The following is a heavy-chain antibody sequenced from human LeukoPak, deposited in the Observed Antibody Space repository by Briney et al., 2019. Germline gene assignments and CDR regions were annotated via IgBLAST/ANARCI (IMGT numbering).Heavy chain of an antibody. J-gene: IGHJ4*02. Sequence: ASVKVSCKASGYTFTGYYMHWVRQAPGQGLEWMGWINPNSGGTDCAQKFQGRVTMTRDTSISTAYMELSRLRSDDTAVYYCARAIPSPPEDFDYWGQGTLVTVSS. CDR1: GYTFTGYY. V-gene: IGHV1-2*02. CDR2: INPNSGGT. CDR3: ARAIPSPPEDFDY.